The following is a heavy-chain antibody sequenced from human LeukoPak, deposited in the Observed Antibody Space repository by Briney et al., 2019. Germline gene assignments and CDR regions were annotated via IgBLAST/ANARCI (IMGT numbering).Heavy chain of an antibody. CDR3: ARHHNYGFWSGYYYFDY. CDR2: IYYSGST. D-gene: IGHD3-3*01. Sequence: KTSETLSLTCTVSGGSISSYYWSWIRQPPGKGLEWIGYIYYSGSTNYNPSLKSRVTISVDTSKNQFSLKLSSVTAADTAVYYCARHHNYGFWSGYYYFDYWGQGTLVTVSS. CDR1: GGSISSYY. V-gene: IGHV4-59*01. J-gene: IGHJ4*02.